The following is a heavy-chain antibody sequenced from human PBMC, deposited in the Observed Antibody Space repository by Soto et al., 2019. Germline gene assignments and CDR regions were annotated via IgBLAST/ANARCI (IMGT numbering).Heavy chain of an antibody. CDR3: ARSMTTVTYFDY. CDR1: GFTFSSYG. Sequence: GGSLRLSCAASGFTFSSYGMHWVRQAPGKGLEWVAVIWYDGSNKYYADSVKGRFTISRDNSKNTLYLQMNSLRAEDTAVYYCARSMTTVTYFDYWGQGTLVTVSS. J-gene: IGHJ4*02. D-gene: IGHD4-17*01. V-gene: IGHV3-33*01. CDR2: IWYDGSNK.